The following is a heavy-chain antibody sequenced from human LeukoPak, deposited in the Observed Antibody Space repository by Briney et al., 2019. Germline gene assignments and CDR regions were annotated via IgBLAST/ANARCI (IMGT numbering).Heavy chain of an antibody. CDR2: ISSSSGSI. CDR3: ARDWNYFSC. J-gene: IGHJ4*02. D-gene: IGHD1-1*01. V-gene: IGHV3-21*01. CDR1: GFTFSGYS. Sequence: PGRSLRLSCAASGFTFSGYSMNWVRQAPGKGLEWVSSISSSSGSIYYADSVKGRFTISRDNAKNSLYLQMNSLRVEDTAVYYCARDWNYFSCWGQGTLVTVSS.